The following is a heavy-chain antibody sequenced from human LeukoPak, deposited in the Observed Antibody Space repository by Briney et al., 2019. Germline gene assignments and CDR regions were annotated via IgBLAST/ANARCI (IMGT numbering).Heavy chain of an antibody. V-gene: IGHV3-74*01. CDR2: IKPDGSGP. CDR1: GFTFSSSW. Sequence: GGSLRLSCAASGFTFSSSWMHWVRQASGKGLVWVSRIKPDGSGPSYADSVKGRFTISRDNAKNTLYLQMNSLRAEDTAVYYCAKNYGSGYYAHFDYWGQGTLVTVSS. J-gene: IGHJ4*02. CDR3: AKNYGSGYYAHFDY. D-gene: IGHD3-22*01.